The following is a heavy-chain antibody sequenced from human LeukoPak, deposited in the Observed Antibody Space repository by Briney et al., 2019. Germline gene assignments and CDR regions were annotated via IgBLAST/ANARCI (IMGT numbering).Heavy chain of an antibody. CDR3: AKGSQWLITFFDY. Sequence: GGSLRLSCAASGFTFSSYAMSWVRQAPGKGREWVSAISGSGGSTYYADSVKGRFTISRDNSKNTLYLQMNSLRAEDTAVYYCAKGSQWLITFFDYWGQGTLVTVSS. J-gene: IGHJ4*02. CDR1: GFTFSSYA. CDR2: ISGSGGST. V-gene: IGHV3-23*01. D-gene: IGHD6-19*01.